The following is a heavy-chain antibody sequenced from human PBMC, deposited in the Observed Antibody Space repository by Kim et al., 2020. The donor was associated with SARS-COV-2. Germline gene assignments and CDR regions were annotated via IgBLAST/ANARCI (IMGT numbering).Heavy chain of an antibody. CDR3: ARDISSGWYFAGNWFDP. J-gene: IGHJ5*02. CDR2: ISSSSSTI. CDR1: GFTFSSYS. V-gene: IGHV3-48*04. Sequence: GGSLRLSCAASGFTFSSYSMSWVRQAPGKGLEWVSYISSSSSTIYYADSVKGRFTISRDNAKNSLYLQMNSLRAEDTAVYYCARDISSGWYFAGNWFDPWGQGTLVTVSS. D-gene: IGHD6-19*01.